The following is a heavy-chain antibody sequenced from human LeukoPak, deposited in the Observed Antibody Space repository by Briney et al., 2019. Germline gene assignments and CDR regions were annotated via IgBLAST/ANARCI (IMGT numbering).Heavy chain of an antibody. CDR1: GFTFSSYS. V-gene: IGHV3-21*01. CDR2: ISSSSSYI. D-gene: IGHD2-15*01. CDR3: ARGQTGYCSGGSCFATDY. J-gene: IGHJ4*02. Sequence: GGSLRLSCAASGFTFSSYSMNGVRQAPGKGLEWVSSISSSSSYIYYADSVKGRFTISRDNAKNSLYLQMNSLRAEDTAVYYCARGQTGYCSGGSCFATDYWGQGTLVTVSS.